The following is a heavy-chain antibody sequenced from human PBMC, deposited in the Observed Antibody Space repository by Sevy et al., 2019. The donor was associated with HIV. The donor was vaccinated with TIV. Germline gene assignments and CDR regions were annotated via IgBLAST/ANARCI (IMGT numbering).Heavy chain of an antibody. CDR2: ISSSSSTI. CDR1: GFTFSSYS. D-gene: IGHD2-15*01. J-gene: IGHJ6*02. Sequence: GGSLRLSCAASGFTFSSYSMNWVRQAPGKGLEWVSYISSSSSTIYYADSVKGRFTISRDNAKNSPYLQMNSLRDEDTAVYYCARDQGCSGGSCFLKSYYYYGMDVWGQGTTVTVSS. CDR3: ARDQGCSGGSCFLKSYYYYGMDV. V-gene: IGHV3-48*02.